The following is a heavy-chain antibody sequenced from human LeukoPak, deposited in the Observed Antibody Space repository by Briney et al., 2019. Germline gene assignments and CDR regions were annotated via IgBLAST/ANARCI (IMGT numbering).Heavy chain of an antibody. CDR2: MNPNSGNT. D-gene: IGHD2-21*01. Sequence: ASVKVSCKASGYTFTSYDINWVRQATGQGLEWMGWMNPNSGNTGYAQKFQGRVTITWNTSISTAFMDLSSLRSEDTAVYYCARVDTILWRSPPFDFWGQGTLVTVAS. V-gene: IGHV1-8*03. CDR1: GYTFTSYD. CDR3: ARVDTILWRSPPFDF. J-gene: IGHJ4*02.